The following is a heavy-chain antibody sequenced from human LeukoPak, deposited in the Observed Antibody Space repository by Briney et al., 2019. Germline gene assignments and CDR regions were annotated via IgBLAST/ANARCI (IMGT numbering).Heavy chain of an antibody. CDR2: IMPIFGTA. J-gene: IGHJ6*03. V-gene: IGHV1-69*06. CDR1: GGTFSSYA. D-gene: IGHD1-1*01. CDR3: ATGVQLEPRARYYYYMDV. Sequence: SVKVSCKASGGTFSSYAISWVRQAPGQGLEWMGGIMPIFGTANYAQKFQGRVTMTEDTSTDTAYMELSSLRSEDTAVYYCATGVQLEPRARYYYYMDVWGKGTTVTVSS.